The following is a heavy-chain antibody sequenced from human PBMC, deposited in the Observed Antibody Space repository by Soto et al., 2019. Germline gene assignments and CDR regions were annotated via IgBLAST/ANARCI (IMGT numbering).Heavy chain of an antibody. CDR3: ARDEVAAAAAGKGGYYYYGMDV. D-gene: IGHD6-13*01. J-gene: IGHJ6*02. V-gene: IGHV1-2*02. Sequence: ASVKVSCKASGYTFTGYYMHWVRQAPGQGLEWMGWINPNSGGTNYAQKFQGRVTMTRDTSISTAYMELSRLRSDDTAVYYCARDEVAAAAAGKGGYYYYGMDVWGQGTKVTVSS. CDR2: INPNSGGT. CDR1: GYTFTGYY.